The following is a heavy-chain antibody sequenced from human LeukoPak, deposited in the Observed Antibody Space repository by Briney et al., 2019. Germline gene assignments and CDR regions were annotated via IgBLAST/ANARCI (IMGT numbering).Heavy chain of an antibody. J-gene: IGHJ4*02. CDR3: ARGRYYYGSGSYQGDY. CDR1: GGDISSSSYY. CDR2: IYTSGST. V-gene: IGHV4-61*05. D-gene: IGHD3-10*01. Sequence: SETLSLTCTVSGGDISSSSYYWGWIRQPPGKGLEWIGRIYTSGSTNYNPSLKSRVTMSVDTSKNQFSLKLSSVTAADTAVYYCARGRYYYGSGSYQGDYWGQGTLVTVSS.